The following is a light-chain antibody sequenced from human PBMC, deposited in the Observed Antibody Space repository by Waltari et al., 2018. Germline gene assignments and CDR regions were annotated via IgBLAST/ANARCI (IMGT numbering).Light chain of an antibody. CDR1: QSLVRSDGNTY. CDR2: KVS. J-gene: IGKJ2*01. Sequence: DVVMTQSPLSLPVTLGQQASLSCKSSQSLVRSDGNTYLQWFHQRPGQSPRRLIYKVSTRESGVPDRFSGSGSGTDFTLKISSMEAEDVGVYYCMQGTHWPYTFGQGTKLDIK. CDR3: MQGTHWPYT. V-gene: IGKV2-30*02.